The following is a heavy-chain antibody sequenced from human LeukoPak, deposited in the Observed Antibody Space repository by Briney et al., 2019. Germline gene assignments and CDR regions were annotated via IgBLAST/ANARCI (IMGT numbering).Heavy chain of an antibody. D-gene: IGHD2/OR15-2a*01. Sequence: PGGSLRLSCAASGFTFSSYEMNWVRQAPGKGLEWVSYISSSGSTYYADSVKGRFTISRDNSRNTLYLQMNSLRAEDTAVYYCAKGPLLWNWGQGTLVTVSS. V-gene: IGHV3-48*03. CDR2: ISSSGST. CDR1: GFTFSSYE. J-gene: IGHJ4*02. CDR3: AKGPLLWN.